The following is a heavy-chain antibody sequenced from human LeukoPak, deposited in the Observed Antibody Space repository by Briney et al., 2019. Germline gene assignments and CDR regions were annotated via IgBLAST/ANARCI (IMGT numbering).Heavy chain of an antibody. CDR3: ARSGSSWYQD. V-gene: IGHV4-59*01. CDR1: GGSISSYY. Sequence: PSETLSLTCTVSGGSISSYYWSWIRQPPGKGLEWIGYIYYSGSTNHNPSLKSRVTISVDTSKNQFSLKLSSVTAADTAVYYCARSGSSWYQDWGQGTLVTVSS. J-gene: IGHJ4*02. CDR2: IYYSGST. D-gene: IGHD6-13*01.